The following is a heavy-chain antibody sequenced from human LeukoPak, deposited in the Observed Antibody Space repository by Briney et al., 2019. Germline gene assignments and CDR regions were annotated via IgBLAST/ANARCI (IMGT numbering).Heavy chain of an antibody. CDR2: ISSNGGST. V-gene: IGHV3-64D*06. CDR1: GFTFSSYA. J-gene: IGHJ5*02. CDR3: VTHYGSGSYYADWFDP. Sequence: GGSLRLSCSASGFTFSSYAMHWVRQAPGKGLAYVSAISSNGGSTYYADSVKGRFTISRDNSKNTLYLQMSSLRAEDAAVYYCVTHYGSGSYYADWFDPWGQGTLVTVSS. D-gene: IGHD3-10*01.